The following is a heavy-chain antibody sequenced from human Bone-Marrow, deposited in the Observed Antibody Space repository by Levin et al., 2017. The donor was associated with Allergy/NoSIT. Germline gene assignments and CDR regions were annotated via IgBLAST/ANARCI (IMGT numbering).Heavy chain of an antibody. CDR1: GFTFSTSE. CDR3: ARDYDFWSGDFEGTWFDP. V-gene: IGHV3-49*04. CDR2: IRSKAYEETT. Sequence: GESLKISCTASGFTFSTSEMVWVRQAPGKGLEWLGFIRSKAYEETTEYAASVKGRFTVSRDNSKNIAYLQMNSLKVEDTGIYYCARDYDFWSGDFEGTWFDPWGQGTLVIVSS. J-gene: IGHJ5*02. D-gene: IGHD3-3*01.